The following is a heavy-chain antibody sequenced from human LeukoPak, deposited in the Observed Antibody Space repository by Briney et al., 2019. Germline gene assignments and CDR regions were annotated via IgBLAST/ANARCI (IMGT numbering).Heavy chain of an antibody. CDR1: GYTFTSYG. CDR3: ARSGIFGESHAFDI. Sequence: ASVKVSCKASGYTFTSYGISWVRQAPGQRLEWMGWISAYNGNTNYAQKVQDRVTMTTDASTSTAYMELRSLRSDDTAVYYCARSGIFGESHAFDIWGQGTMVTVSS. CDR2: ISAYNGNT. J-gene: IGHJ3*02. V-gene: IGHV1-18*01. D-gene: IGHD3-3*02.